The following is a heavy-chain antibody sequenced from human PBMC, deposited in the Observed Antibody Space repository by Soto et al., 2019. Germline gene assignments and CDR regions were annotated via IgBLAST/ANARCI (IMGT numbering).Heavy chain of an antibody. V-gene: IGHV3-11*06. CDR2: ISSSSSYT. Sequence: GGFLRLSCAASGFTFSDYYMSWIRQAPGKGLEWVSYISSSSSYTNYADSVKGRFTISRDNAKNSLYLQMNSLRAEDTAVYYCARDRCSGGSCYGLFDYWGQGTLVTVS. D-gene: IGHD2-15*01. J-gene: IGHJ4*02. CDR3: ARDRCSGGSCYGLFDY. CDR1: GFTFSDYY.